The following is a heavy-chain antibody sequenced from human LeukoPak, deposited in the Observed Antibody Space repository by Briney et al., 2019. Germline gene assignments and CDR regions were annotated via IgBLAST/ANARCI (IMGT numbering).Heavy chain of an antibody. CDR3: AKGQGAGVLGFLEWLSLDS. V-gene: IGHV3-23*01. Sequence: TGGSLRLSCAASGFTFSSYAMNWVRQAPGKGLEWVSAISGSGGSTYYADSVKGRFTISRDNSKNTLYLQMNSLRAEDTAVYYCAKGQGAGVLGFLEWLSLDSWGQGTLVTVS. D-gene: IGHD3-3*01. CDR2: ISGSGGST. J-gene: IGHJ4*02. CDR1: GFTFSSYA.